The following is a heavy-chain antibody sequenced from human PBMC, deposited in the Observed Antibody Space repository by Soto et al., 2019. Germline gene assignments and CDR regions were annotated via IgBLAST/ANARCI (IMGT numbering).Heavy chain of an antibody. CDR2: INPNSGGT. D-gene: IGHD1-26*01. J-gene: IGHJ5*02. Sequence: GASVKVSCKASGYTFTGYYMHWVRQAPGQGLEWMGWINPNSGGTNYAQKFQGWVTMTRDTSISTAYMELSRLRSDDTAVYYCARELGGSPNWFDPWGQGTLVTVSS. V-gene: IGHV1-2*04. CDR1: GYTFTGYY. CDR3: ARELGGSPNWFDP.